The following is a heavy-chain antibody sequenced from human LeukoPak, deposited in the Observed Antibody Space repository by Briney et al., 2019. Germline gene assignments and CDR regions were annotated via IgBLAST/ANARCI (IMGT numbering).Heavy chain of an antibody. CDR3: AKDGLAVAGSWHAFDI. CDR2: ISWNSGSI. V-gene: IGHV3-9*01. CDR1: GFTFDDYA. D-gene: IGHD6-19*01. J-gene: IGHJ3*02. Sequence: GGSLRLSCAASGFTFDDYAMHWVRQAPGKGLEWVSGISWNSGSIGYADSVKGRFTISRDNAKNSLYLQMNSLRAEDTALYYCAKDGLAVAGSWHAFDIWGQGTMVTVSS.